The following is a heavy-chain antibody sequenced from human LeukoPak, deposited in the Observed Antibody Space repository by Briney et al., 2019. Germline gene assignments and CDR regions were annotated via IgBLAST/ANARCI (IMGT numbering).Heavy chain of an antibody. CDR2: ISSSGSTI. CDR3: TLAAAGTHYYYYGMDV. J-gene: IGHJ6*02. Sequence: GGSLRLSCAASGFTFSSYEMNWVRQAPGKGLEWVSYISSSGSTIYYADSVKGRFTISRDNAKNSLYLQMNSLRAEDTAVYYCTLAAAGTHYYYYGMDVWGQGTTVTVSS. V-gene: IGHV3-48*03. D-gene: IGHD6-13*01. CDR1: GFTFSSYE.